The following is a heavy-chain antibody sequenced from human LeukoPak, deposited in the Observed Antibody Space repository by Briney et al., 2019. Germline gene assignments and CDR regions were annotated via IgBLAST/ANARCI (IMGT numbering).Heavy chain of an antibody. Sequence: GESLKISCKGSGYSFTSYWIGWVRQMPGKGLEWMGIIYPDDSDTRYSPSFQGQVTISADKSISTAYLQWSSLKASDTAMYYCARGAYDSNGYYYWGYYYYYMDVWGKGTTVTISS. CDR3: ARGAYDSNGYYYWGYYYYYMDV. V-gene: IGHV5-51*01. J-gene: IGHJ6*03. D-gene: IGHD3-22*01. CDR2: IYPDDSDT. CDR1: GYSFTSYW.